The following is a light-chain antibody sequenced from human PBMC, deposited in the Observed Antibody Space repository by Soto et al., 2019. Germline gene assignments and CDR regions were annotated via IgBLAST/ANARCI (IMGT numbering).Light chain of an antibody. V-gene: IGLV2-11*01. CDR2: DVS. CDR1: SSDVGGYDF. CDR3: QSYDSTLSARDV. Sequence: QSALTQPRSVSGSPGQSVTISCTGSSSDVGGYDFVSWYQQHPGKAPKLMISDVSERPSGVPDRFSGSKSANTASLTISGLQAEDEADYYCQSYDSTLSARDVFGTGTKLTVL. J-gene: IGLJ1*01.